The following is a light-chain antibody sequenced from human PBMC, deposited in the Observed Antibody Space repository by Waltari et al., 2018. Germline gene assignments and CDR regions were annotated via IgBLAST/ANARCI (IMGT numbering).Light chain of an antibody. CDR1: QSVRSNY. CDR3: QQYGSSLKT. V-gene: IGKV3-20*01. Sequence: EIVLTQSPGTLSLSPGERATLSCRASQSVRSNYLAWYQQKPGQAPRLLICGASTRATGIPDRFSGSGYGTDFTLTISRLEPEDFAVYYCQQYGSSLKTFGQGTKVEIK. J-gene: IGKJ1*01. CDR2: GAS.